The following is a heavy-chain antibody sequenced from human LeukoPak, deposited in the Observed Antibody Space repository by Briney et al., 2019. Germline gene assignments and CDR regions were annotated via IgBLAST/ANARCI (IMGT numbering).Heavy chain of an antibody. CDR2: ISAYNGNT. Sequence: ASVKVSCKASGYTFTNYGISWVRQAPGQGLEWMGWISAYNGNTNYAQKLQGRVTMTTDTSTSTAYMELRSLRSDDTAVYYCATSPRYCSSTSCSNYYYYGMDVWGQGTTVTVSS. J-gene: IGHJ6*02. CDR1: GYTFTNYG. D-gene: IGHD2-2*01. V-gene: IGHV1-18*01. CDR3: ATSPRYCSSTSCSNYYYYGMDV.